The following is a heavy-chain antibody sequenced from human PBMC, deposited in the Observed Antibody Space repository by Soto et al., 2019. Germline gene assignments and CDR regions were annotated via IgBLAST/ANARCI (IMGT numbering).Heavy chain of an antibody. D-gene: IGHD3-22*01. Sequence: SETLSLTCAVYGGSFSGYYWSWIRQPPGKGLEWIGEINHSGSTNYNPSLKSRVTISVDTSKNQFSLKLTSVTAADTAVYYCARRGDYYASSGHATALWGKGTLVT. CDR1: GGSFSGYY. J-gene: IGHJ3*01. V-gene: IGHV4-34*01. CDR2: INHSGST. CDR3: ARRGDYYASSGHATAL.